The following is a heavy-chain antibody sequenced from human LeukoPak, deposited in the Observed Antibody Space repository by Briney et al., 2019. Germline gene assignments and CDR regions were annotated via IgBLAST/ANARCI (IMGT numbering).Heavy chain of an antibody. CDR1: GGSFSGYY. Sequence: SETLSLTCAVYGGSFSGYYWSWIRQPPGKGLEWIGEINHSGSTNYNPSLKSRVTISVDTSKNQFSLKLSSVTAADTAVYYCARGLDYYYYYGMDVWGQGTTVTVSS. V-gene: IGHV4-34*01. J-gene: IGHJ6*02. CDR2: INHSGST. CDR3: ARGLDYYYYYGMDV.